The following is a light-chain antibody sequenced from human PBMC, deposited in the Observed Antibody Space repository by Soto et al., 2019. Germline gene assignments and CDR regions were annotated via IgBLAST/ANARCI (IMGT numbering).Light chain of an antibody. J-gene: IGLJ3*02. V-gene: IGLV2-14*01. CDR3: TSYTSSSTQV. CDR2: EVS. CDR1: SSDVGGYNY. Sequence: QSVLTQPASVSGSPGQSITISCTGTSSDVGGYNYVSWYQRHPGKAPKLMIYEVSNRPSAVSNRFSGSKSGNTASLTISGLQAEDEADYYCTSYTSSSTQVFGGGTKLTVL.